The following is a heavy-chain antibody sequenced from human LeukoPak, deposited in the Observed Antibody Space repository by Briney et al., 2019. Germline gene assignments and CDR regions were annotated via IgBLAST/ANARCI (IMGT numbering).Heavy chain of an antibody. Sequence: GGSLRLSCAASGFTFSSYWMHWVRQAPGKGLEWVSAISGSGGSTYYADSVKGRFTISRDNSKNTLYLQMNSLRAEDTAVYYCAKDSFATVTNWFDPWGQGTLVTVSS. CDR3: AKDSFATVTNWFDP. CDR2: ISGSGGST. CDR1: GFTFSSYW. D-gene: IGHD4-17*01. V-gene: IGHV3-23*01. J-gene: IGHJ5*02.